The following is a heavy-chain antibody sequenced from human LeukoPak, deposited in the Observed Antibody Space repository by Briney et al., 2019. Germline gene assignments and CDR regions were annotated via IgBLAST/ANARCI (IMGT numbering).Heavy chain of an antibody. CDR3: AKDAEYYDSSGYWGLNYFDY. J-gene: IGHJ4*02. D-gene: IGHD3-22*01. V-gene: IGHV3-23*01. CDR1: GFTFSSYA. CDR2: ISGSGGST. Sequence: GGPLRLSCAASGFTFSSYAMSWVRQAPGKGLEWVSAISGSGGSTYYADSVKGRFTISRDNSKNTLYLQMNSLRAEDTAVYYCAKDAEYYDSSGYWGLNYFDYWGQGTLVTVSS.